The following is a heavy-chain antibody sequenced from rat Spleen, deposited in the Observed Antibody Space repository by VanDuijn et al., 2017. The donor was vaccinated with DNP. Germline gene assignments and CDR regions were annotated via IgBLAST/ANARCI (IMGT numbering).Heavy chain of an antibody. V-gene: IGHV2-4*01. J-gene: IGHJ3*01. CDR2: IWSGGST. Sequence: QVQLKESGPGLVQPSQTLSLTCTVSGFSLTSYGVSWVRQPPGKGLGWVGAIWSGGSTDYNSALKSRLSISRETSKSQVFLKMNSLQTEDTAIYYCTRGVTTVVTGWFAYWGQGTLVTVSS. D-gene: IGHD1-1*01. CDR3: TRGVTTVVTGWFAY. CDR1: GFSLTSYG.